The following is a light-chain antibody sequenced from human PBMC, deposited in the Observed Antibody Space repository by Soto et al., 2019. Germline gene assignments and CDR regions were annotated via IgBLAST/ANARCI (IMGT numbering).Light chain of an antibody. CDR2: GAS. V-gene: IGKV3D-20*02. Sequence: ENVLTQSPGTLSLSPGDRATLSCRASQSFSSSYLAWYQQKPGQAPRLLIYGASIRATGIPDRFSGSGSGTDFTLTISRLEPEDFGVYYCHQRSNWPRTFGGGTKVEI. CDR3: HQRSNWPRT. J-gene: IGKJ4*01. CDR1: QSFSSSY.